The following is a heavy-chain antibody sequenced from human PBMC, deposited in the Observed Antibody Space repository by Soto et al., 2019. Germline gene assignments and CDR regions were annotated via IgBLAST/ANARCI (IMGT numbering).Heavy chain of an antibody. D-gene: IGHD3-22*01. CDR2: IYYSGST. V-gene: IGHV4-30-4*01. Sequence: QVQLQESGPGLVKPSQTLSLTCTVSGGSISSGDYYWSWIRQPPGKGLEWIGYIYYSGSTYYNPSLKSRVTISVDTSKNQFSLKLSSVTAADTAVYYCARDGPYYYDSSGYYLDYWGQGTLVTVSS. CDR3: ARDGPYYYDSSGYYLDY. CDR1: GGSISSGDYY. J-gene: IGHJ4*02.